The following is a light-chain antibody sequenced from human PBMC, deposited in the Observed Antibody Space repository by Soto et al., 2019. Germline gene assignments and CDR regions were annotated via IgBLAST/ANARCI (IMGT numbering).Light chain of an antibody. J-gene: IGKJ5*01. CDR1: QSLLHSNGYNY. Sequence: DIVMTQSPLSLPVTPGEPASISCRSSQSLLHSNGYNYLVWYLQKPGQSPQLLIYLGSNRASGVPDRFSGSGSGTDFTLRISRVEAEDVGVYYCMQALQTPITFGQGTRLDIK. CDR3: MQALQTPIT. V-gene: IGKV2-28*01. CDR2: LGS.